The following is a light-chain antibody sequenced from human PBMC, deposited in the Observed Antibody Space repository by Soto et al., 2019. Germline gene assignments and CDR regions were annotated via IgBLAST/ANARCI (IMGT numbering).Light chain of an antibody. V-gene: IGKV3-15*01. CDR3: QQYKNWPSGLT. CDR1: QSVRSN. J-gene: IGKJ4*01. Sequence: EIVLTQSPATLYMSPGERATLSCRASQSVRSNVAWYRQKPGQAPRLLIYDTSTRATGVPARFSGSGSGTEFTLTITSLQSEDFVVYYCQQYKNWPSGLTFGGGTKVQI. CDR2: DTS.